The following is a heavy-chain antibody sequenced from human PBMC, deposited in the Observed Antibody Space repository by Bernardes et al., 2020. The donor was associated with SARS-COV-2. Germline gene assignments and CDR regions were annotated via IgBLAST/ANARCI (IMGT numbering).Heavy chain of an antibody. J-gene: IGHJ4*02. CDR3: AREAGHNWNYYFDY. CDR1: GFTFGRYS. CDR2: LSTSSSTV. Sequence: RGLRRLSCATSGFTFGRYSMSWVLQAPGKWLEWISYLSTSSSTVSSADSVKGRFTISRDNSKNTLNLQMNSLRAEETAVYYCAREAGHNWNYYFDYWGQGTMVTVSS. V-gene: IGHV3-48*01. D-gene: IGHD1-7*01.